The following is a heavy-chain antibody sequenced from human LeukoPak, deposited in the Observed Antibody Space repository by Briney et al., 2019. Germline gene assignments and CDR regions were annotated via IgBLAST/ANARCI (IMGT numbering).Heavy chain of an antibody. CDR2: MNPYSGGT. CDR1: GYIFDDYD. J-gene: IGHJ4*02. V-gene: IGHV1-8*01. D-gene: IGHD1-14*01. Sequence: GASVKVPCKTSGYIFDDYDINWVRQATGQGLEWMGWMNPYSGGTGYAQNFQGRVTMTRDTPISTAYMELSSLTSEDTAVYYCARFHRHQLPKSDYWGQGTLVTVSS. CDR3: ARFHRHQLPKSDY.